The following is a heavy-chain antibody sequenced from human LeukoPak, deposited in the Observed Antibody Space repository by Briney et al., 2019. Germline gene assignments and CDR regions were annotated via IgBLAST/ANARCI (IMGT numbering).Heavy chain of an antibody. J-gene: IGHJ5*02. CDR3: ARDLHGYCGGGTCYSGGWFDP. Sequence: PSETLSLTCTVSGGSISSYYWSWLRQPPGKGLEWIGYIYYSGSTNYNPSLTSRVTISVDTSKNQFSLKLSSVTAADTAVYYCARDLHGYCGGGTCYSGGWFDPWGQGTLVTVSS. V-gene: IGHV4-59*12. D-gene: IGHD2-15*01. CDR2: IYYSGST. CDR1: GGSISSYY.